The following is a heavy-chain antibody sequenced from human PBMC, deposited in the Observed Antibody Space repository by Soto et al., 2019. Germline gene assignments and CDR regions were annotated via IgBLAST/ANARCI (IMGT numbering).Heavy chain of an antibody. CDR1: GFTFSTNA. CDR2: ISNSGANT. Sequence: GGSLRSSFAASGFTFSTNAMNWVRQAPGKVLELVSTISNSGANTFYACSAKGRLTISRDNSKNTLYLQMSSLRAEDTAVYYCTKDLRMSYSDFWSGYHFNYWGHGTLVNVSS. V-gene: IGHV3-23*01. D-gene: IGHD3-3*01. J-gene: IGHJ4*01. CDR3: TKDLRMSYSDFWSGYHFNY.